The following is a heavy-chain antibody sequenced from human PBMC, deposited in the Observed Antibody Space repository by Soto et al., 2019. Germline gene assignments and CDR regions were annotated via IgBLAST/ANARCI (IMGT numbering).Heavy chain of an antibody. CDR2: IWYDGSNK. CDR3: ARDLIAAAGEFDP. CDR1: GFTFSSYG. Sequence: GGSLRLSCAASGFTFSSYGMHWVRQAPGKGLEWVAVIWYDGSNKYYADSVKGRFTISRDNSKNTLYLQMNSLRAEDTAVYYCARDLIAAAGEFDPWGQRTLVTVSS. J-gene: IGHJ5*02. V-gene: IGHV3-33*01. D-gene: IGHD6-13*01.